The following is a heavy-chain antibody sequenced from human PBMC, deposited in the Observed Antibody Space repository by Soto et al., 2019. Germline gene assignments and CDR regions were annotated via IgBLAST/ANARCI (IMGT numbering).Heavy chain of an antibody. D-gene: IGHD1-26*01. V-gene: IGHV1-2*04. J-gene: IGHJ4*02. CDR2: INPNSGGT. CDR1: GYTFTGYY. CDR3: ATQRSEWELSFDY. Sequence: QVQLVQSGAEVKKPGASVKVSCKASGYTFTGYYMHWVRQAPGQGLEWMGWINPNSGGTNYAQKFQGWVTMTRDTSISTAYMEVSRLRSDDTAVYYCATQRSEWELSFDYWGQGTLVTVSS.